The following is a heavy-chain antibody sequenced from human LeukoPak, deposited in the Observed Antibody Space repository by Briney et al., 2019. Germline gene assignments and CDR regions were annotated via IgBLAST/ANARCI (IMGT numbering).Heavy chain of an antibody. CDR3: ARDPGLGWFDP. CDR1: GGSITSYY. D-gene: IGHD1-1*01. CDR2: IYYSGTT. V-gene: IGHV4-59*01. Sequence: PSGTLSLTCTVSGGSITSYYWSWIRQPPGKGLEWIGYIYYSGTTNYNPSLKSRVTISVDTSKNQFSLKLSSVTAADTAVYYCARDPGLGWFDPWGQEPWSPSPQ. J-gene: IGHJ5*02.